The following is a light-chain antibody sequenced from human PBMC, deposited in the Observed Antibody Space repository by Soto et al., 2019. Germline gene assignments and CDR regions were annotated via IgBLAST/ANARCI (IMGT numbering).Light chain of an antibody. Sequence: QSALPQPSSVYGSPGQSITISCTGTSSDVGGYNYVSWYQHRPGEAPKLMIYDVSNRPSGVSNRFSGSKSGNTASLTISGLQPEDEADYYRSSYTTSNTRQIVFGTGTKVTVL. V-gene: IGLV2-14*03. CDR3: SSYTTSNTRQIV. J-gene: IGLJ1*01. CDR2: DVS. CDR1: SSDVGGYNY.